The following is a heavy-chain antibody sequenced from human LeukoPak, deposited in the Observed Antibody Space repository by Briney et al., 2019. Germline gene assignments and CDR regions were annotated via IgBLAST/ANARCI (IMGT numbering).Heavy chain of an antibody. D-gene: IGHD6-6*01. V-gene: IGHV3-30*18. CDR1: GLTFSSYG. J-gene: IGHJ4*02. CDR2: ISYDGSNK. Sequence: GGSLRLSCAASGLTFSSYGMHWVRQAPGKGLEWVAVISYDGSNKYYADSVKGRFTISRDNSKNTLYLQMNSLRAEDTAVYYCAKGNSIAARSYFDYWGQGTLVTVSS. CDR3: AKGNSIAARSYFDY.